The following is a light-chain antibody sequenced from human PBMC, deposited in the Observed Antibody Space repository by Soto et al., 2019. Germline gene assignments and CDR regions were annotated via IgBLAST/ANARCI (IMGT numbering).Light chain of an antibody. CDR1: SSDDGSYNR. CDR2: EVS. V-gene: IGLV2-18*01. CDR3: SLYTSTYTYV. J-gene: IGLJ1*01. Sequence: QSALTQPPSVSGSPGQSVTISCTGASSDDGSYNRVSWYQQPPGTAPKLMIYEVSNRPSGVPDRFSGSRSGNTASLTISGLQTEDEADYYCSLYTSTYTYVFGTGTKLTVL.